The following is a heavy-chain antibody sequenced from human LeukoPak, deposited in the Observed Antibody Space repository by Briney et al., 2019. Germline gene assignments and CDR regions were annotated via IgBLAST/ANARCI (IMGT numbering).Heavy chain of an antibody. V-gene: IGHV1-2*06. CDR3: ARDRNVDYYYYYYMDV. J-gene: IGHJ6*03. Sequence: ASXXXSRKASGYTFTGYYMHWVRQAPGQGGEWMGRINPNSGGKNYAQKFQGRVTINRETSISTAYMELSRLRSDDTAVYYCARDRNVDYYYYYYMDVWGKGTTVTVSS. D-gene: IGHD1-1*01. CDR2: INPNSGGK. CDR1: GYTFTGYY.